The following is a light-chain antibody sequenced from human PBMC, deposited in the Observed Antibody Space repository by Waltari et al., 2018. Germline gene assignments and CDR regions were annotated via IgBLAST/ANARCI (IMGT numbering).Light chain of an antibody. V-gene: IGKV1-33*01. CDR3: QQYDNLPYT. J-gene: IGKJ2*01. CDR2: DAS. Sequence: DIQMTQSPSSLSASVGDRVTLTCQASQDISNYLNWYQQKPGKAPQLLIYDASELETGVPSRLSGSGSGTDFTFTISSLQPADIATYYCQQYDNLPYTFGQGTKLEIK. CDR1: QDISNY.